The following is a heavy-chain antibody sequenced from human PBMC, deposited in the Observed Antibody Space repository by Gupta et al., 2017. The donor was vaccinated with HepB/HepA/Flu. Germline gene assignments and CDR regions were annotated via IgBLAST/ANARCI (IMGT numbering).Heavy chain of an antibody. D-gene: IGHD3-10*01. CDR1: GFTFTSYG. J-gene: IGHJ4*02. Sequence: QVQLVESGGGVVQPGRSLRLYCVASGFTFTSYGIHWVRQAPGKGLEWMAVIWYDGNKKQYADSVRGRFTISRDSSKNTVYLEITSVTVEDSAVYYCARDTFFFGSGSSSHFDYWGQGTLVTVSS. V-gene: IGHV3-33*01. CDR2: IWYDGNKK. CDR3: ARDTFFFGSGSSSHFDY.